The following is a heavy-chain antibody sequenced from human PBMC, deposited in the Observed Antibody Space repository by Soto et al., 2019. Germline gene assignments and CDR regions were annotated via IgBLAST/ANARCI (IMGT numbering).Heavy chain of an antibody. CDR1: GGTFSSYA. V-gene: IGHV1-69*06. J-gene: IGHJ3*02. CDR2: IIPIFGTA. Sequence: SVKVSCKASGGTFSSYAISWVRQAPGQGLEWMGGIIPIFGTANYAQKFQGRVTITADKSTSTAYMEPSSLRSEDTAVYYCAREDSITMIVVVIGSGAFDIWGQGTMVTVSS. D-gene: IGHD3-22*01. CDR3: AREDSITMIVVVIGSGAFDI.